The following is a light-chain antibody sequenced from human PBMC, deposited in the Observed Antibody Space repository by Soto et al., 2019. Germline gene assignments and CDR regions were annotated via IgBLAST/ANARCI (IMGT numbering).Light chain of an antibody. CDR2: GTS. V-gene: IGKV3-15*01. CDR3: QQYNNWPYT. J-gene: IGKJ2*01. CDR1: QSVGRN. Sequence: EIVMTQSPVALSVSPGEGAALSCRASQSVGRNFAWYQQRPGQAPRVLIYGTSTRATGVPARFSGSGSGTSFTLTISSLQSEDFAVYYCQQYNNWPYTFGQGTRLEIK.